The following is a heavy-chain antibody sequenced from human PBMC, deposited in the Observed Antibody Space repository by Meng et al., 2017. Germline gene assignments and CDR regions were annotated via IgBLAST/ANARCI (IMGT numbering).Heavy chain of an antibody. CDR2: SYYRSKWYH. J-gene: IGHJ4*02. V-gene: IGHV6-1*01. Sequence: QKQLQQAVPSMVKTTETLLLICASCGDSGSSKSAAWNWIRQFPWRGLEWLGRSYYRSKWYHDYAESVKSRISIDPDTSKNQFSLQLRSVTSEDSAVYYCARGSYSFDSWGQRTLVTVSS. CDR1: GDSGSSKSAA. D-gene: IGHD1-26*01. CDR3: ARGSYSFDS.